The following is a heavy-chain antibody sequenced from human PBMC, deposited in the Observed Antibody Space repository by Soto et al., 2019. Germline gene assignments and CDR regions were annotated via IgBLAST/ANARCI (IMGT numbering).Heavy chain of an antibody. V-gene: IGHV4-59*01. Sequence: SETLSLTCSVSGGSISSYYWIWIRHPPGNGLKWIWYIDYSGVTNYNPSLKSRITISVETSKNQFSLTLTSVTAADTAVYYCAGDLGFCSTPTCELWFHSWGKGTLVTV. CDR3: AGDLGFCSTPTCELWFHS. CDR1: GGSISSYY. D-gene: IGHD2-2*01. J-gene: IGHJ5*01. CDR2: IDYSGVT.